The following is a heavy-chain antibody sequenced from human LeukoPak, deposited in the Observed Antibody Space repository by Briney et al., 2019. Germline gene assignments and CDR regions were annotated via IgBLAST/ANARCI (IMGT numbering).Heavy chain of an antibody. J-gene: IGHJ4*02. Sequence: SVKVSCKASGGTFSSYAISWVRQAPGQGLEWMGGIIPIFGTANYAQKFQGRVTITTDESTSTAYMELSSLRSEDTAVYYCARYYDLEWGQYYFDYWGQGTLVTVSS. V-gene: IGHV1-69*05. CDR2: IIPIFGTA. CDR1: GGTFSSYA. CDR3: ARYYDLEWGQYYFDY. D-gene: IGHD3-22*01.